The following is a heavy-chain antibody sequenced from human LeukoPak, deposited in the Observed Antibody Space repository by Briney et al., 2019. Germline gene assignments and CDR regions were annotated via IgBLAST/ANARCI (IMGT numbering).Heavy chain of an antibody. CDR1: GFTFSSYG. V-gene: IGHV3-30*03. J-gene: IGHJ4*02. CDR2: ISYDGSNK. Sequence: PGRSLRLSCAATGFTFSSYGMHWVRQAPGKGLEWVAVISYDGSNKYYADSVKGRFTISRDNSKNTLYLQMNSLRAEDTAVYYCASQAYYYGSSGYLRWGQGTLVTVSS. CDR3: ASQAYYYGSSGYLR. D-gene: IGHD3-22*01.